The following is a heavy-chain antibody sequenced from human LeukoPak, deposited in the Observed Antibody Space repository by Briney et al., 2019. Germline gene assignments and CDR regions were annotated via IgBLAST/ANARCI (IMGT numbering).Heavy chain of an antibody. CDR2: INSDGCTT. CDR1: GFTFSNYW. J-gene: IGHJ6*02. V-gene: IGHV3-74*01. CDR3: ARGNYYGMDV. Sequence: GGSLRLSCAASGFTFSNYWMHWVRQAPGKGLVWVSRINSDGCTTSYADSVKGRFTISRDNAKNTLYLQMNSLRAEDTAVYYCARGNYYGMDVWGQGTTVTVSS.